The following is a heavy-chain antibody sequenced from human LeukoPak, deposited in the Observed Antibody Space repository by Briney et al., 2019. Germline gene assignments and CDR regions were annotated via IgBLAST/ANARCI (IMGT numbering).Heavy chain of an antibody. V-gene: IGHV3-33*01. CDR1: GFPFSSYA. J-gene: IGHJ3*01. D-gene: IGHD2-21*01. Sequence: SGGSLRLSCAASGFPFSSYAMQWVRHAPGKGLECVAVIWYEGSKKYYGDYVKGRLTTSRDNPTNPLYLQVNSRRAEDTAVYDCARIYCGGDFLVAAPLSDGCDLGGEGTMVTVSS. CDR3: ARIYCGGDFLVAAPLSDGCDL. CDR2: IWYEGSKK.